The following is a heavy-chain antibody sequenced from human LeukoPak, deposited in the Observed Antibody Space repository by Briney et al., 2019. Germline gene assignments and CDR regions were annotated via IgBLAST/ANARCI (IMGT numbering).Heavy chain of an antibody. J-gene: IGHJ6*03. CDR2: IYYTGST. CDR1: GGSISSSNSY. V-gene: IGHV4-39*07. CDR3: ARDISGYYYDSSGYYYYYMDV. Sequence: SETLSLTCTVSGGSISSSNSYWGWLRQPPGTGLEWVGSIYYTGSTYSNPSLKSRVTISMDTSKNQFSLKLSSVTAADTAVYYCARDISGYYYDSSGYYYYYMDVWGKGTTVTVSS. D-gene: IGHD3-22*01.